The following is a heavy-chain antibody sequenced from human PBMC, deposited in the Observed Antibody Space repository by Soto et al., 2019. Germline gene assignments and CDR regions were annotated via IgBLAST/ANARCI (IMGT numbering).Heavy chain of an antibody. CDR2: INHSGST. V-gene: IGHV4-34*01. Sequence: LSLTCAVYGGSFSGYYWSWIRQPPGKGLEWIGEINHSGSTNYNPSLKSRVTISVDTSKNQFSLKLSSVTAADTAVYYCARRSGSYGGYYYYYYGMDVWGQGTTVTVSS. J-gene: IGHJ6*02. D-gene: IGHD1-26*01. CDR3: ARRSGSYGGYYYYYYGMDV. CDR1: GGSFSGYY.